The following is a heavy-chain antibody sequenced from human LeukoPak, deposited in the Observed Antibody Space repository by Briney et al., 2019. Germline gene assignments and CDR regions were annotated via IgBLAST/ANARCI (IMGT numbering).Heavy chain of an antibody. J-gene: IGHJ5*02. V-gene: IGHV1-2*06. CDR3: ARARLAAGGSGA. Sequence: ASVKVSCKASGYTFTGYSMHWVRQAPGQGLEWMGRINPNSGGTNYAQKFQGRVTMTRDTSISTAYMELSSLRSDDTAVYYCARARLAAGGSGAWGQGTLVTVSS. CDR1: GYTFTGYS. D-gene: IGHD6-13*01. CDR2: INPNSGGT.